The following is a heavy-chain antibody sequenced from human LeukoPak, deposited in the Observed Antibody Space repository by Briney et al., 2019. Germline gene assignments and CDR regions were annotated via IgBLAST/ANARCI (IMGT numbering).Heavy chain of an antibody. Sequence: PGGSLRLSCAASGFTFSSYWMSWVRQAPGKGLEWVANIKQDGSEKYYVDSVKGRFTISRDNAKNSLYLQMNSLRAEDTAVYYCASGIGYSGYDPIFDYWGQGTLVTVSS. CDR3: ASGIGYSGYDPIFDY. CDR2: IKQDGSEK. V-gene: IGHV3-7*01. D-gene: IGHD5-12*01. CDR1: GFTFSSYW. J-gene: IGHJ4*02.